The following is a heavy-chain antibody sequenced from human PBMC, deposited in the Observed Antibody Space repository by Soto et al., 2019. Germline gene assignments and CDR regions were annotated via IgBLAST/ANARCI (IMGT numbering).Heavy chain of an antibody. CDR1: GFTFSSYS. CDR2: ISSSSSTI. J-gene: IGHJ5*02. V-gene: IGHV3-48*02. CDR3: ARDLKYCGGDCYPGWFDP. D-gene: IGHD2-21*02. Sequence: EVQLVESGGGLVQPGGSLRLSCAASGFTFSSYSMNWVRQAPGKGLEWVSYISSSSSTIYYADSVKGRFTISRDNAKNSLYLQMNSLRDEDTAVYYCARDLKYCGGDCYPGWFDPWGQGTLVTVSS.